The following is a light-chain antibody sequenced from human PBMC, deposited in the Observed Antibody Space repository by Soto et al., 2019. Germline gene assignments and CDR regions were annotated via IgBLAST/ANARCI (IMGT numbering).Light chain of an antibody. CDR1: QSISSN. V-gene: IGKV3-20*01. Sequence: EIVLTQSPATLSLSPGERATLSCRASQSISSNLAWYPQKPGQAPRLLIYGASNRAAGIPRRFRGSGAGTDFTLPISRLEPEDFEVYYCQQYGWSPLTFGGGTKVDIK. CDR2: GAS. CDR3: QQYGWSPLT. J-gene: IGKJ4*01.